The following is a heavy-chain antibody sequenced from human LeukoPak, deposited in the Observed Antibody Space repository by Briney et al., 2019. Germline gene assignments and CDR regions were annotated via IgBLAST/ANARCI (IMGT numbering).Heavy chain of an antibody. Sequence: GGSLRLSCAASGFTFSGYGMHWVRQAPGKGLEWVAFIRYDGSNKYYADSVKGRFTISRDNSKNTLYLQMNSLRAEDTAVYYCAKDERLSIDYWGQGTLVTVSS. CDR1: GFTFSGYG. V-gene: IGHV3-30*02. CDR3: AKDERLSIDY. CDR2: IRYDGSNK. J-gene: IGHJ4*02. D-gene: IGHD2-21*02.